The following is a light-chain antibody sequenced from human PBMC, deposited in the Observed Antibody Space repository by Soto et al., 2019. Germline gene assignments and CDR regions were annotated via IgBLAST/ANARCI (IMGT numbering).Light chain of an antibody. CDR2: EAS. CDR1: QSINW. CDR3: QHYDTYSPMWT. V-gene: IGKV1-5*03. Sequence: DIQLAQSPSTLSASVGDRLIITCRATQSINWLAWYQQKPGKAPKLLIFEASRLESGVPSRFSGSGSGTEFTLTNGSLQPDDFGTYYCQHYDTYSPMWTFGQGTKVDVK. J-gene: IGKJ1*01.